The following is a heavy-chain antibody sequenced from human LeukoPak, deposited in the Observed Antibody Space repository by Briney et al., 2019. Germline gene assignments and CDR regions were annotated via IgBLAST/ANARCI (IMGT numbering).Heavy chain of an antibody. V-gene: IGHV1-46*01. J-gene: IGHJ4*02. CDR1: GYTFTSYY. CDR3: ARASYGGKGFDY. D-gene: IGHD4-23*01. Sequence: ASVKVSCKASGYTFTSYYMHWVRQAPGQGLEWMGIINPSGGSTSYAQKFQGRVTMTRDMSTSTVYMELSSLRSEDTAVYYCARASYGGKGFDYWGQGALVTVSS. CDR2: INPSGGST.